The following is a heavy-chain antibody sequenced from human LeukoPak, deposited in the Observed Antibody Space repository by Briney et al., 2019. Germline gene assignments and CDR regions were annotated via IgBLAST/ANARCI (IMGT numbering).Heavy chain of an antibody. J-gene: IGHJ4*02. V-gene: IGHV4-30-4*01. D-gene: IGHD4-17*01. CDR3: ARESEYGDYDY. CDR2: IYYSGST. Sequence: SQTLSLTCTVSGGSISSGDYYWSWIRQPPGKGLEWIGYIYYSGSTYYNPSLKSRVTISVDTSKNQFSLKLRSVTAADTAVYYCARESEYGDYDYWGQGTLVTVSS. CDR1: GGSISSGDYY.